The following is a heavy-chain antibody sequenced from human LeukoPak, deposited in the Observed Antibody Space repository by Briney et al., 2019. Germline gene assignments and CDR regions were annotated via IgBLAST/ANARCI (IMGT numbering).Heavy chain of an antibody. D-gene: IGHD3-22*01. CDR3: ARQGSGYFDY. CDR2: IYYNGGT. J-gene: IGHJ4*02. Sequence: SETLSLTCTVSGGSISSSSYYWGWIRQPPGKGLEWIGTIYYNGGTYYNPSLKCRVTMSVDTSKNQFSLKLSSVTAADTAVYCWARQGSGYFDYWGQGTLVTVSS. CDR1: GGSISSSSYY. V-gene: IGHV4-39*01.